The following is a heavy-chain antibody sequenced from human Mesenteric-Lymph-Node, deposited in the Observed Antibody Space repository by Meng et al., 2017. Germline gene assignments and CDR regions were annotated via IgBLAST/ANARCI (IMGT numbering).Heavy chain of an antibody. J-gene: IGHJ4*02. CDR2: LFYSGGT. V-gene: IGHV4-39*06. CDR1: GDSISSGSYY. D-gene: IGHD6-19*01. Sequence: SETLSLTCTVSGDSISSGSYYWGWIRQPPGKGLEWIGSLFYSGGTYYNPSLKSRVTLSLDTSRNQFPLQLSSVTAADTAVYYCASDQYNSAWFKYWGQGTLVTVSS. CDR3: ASDQYNSAWFKY.